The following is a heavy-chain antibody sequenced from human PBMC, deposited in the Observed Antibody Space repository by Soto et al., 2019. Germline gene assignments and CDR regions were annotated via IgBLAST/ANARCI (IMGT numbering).Heavy chain of an antibody. CDR2: ISYDGSNK. Sequence: VGSLRLSCAASGFTFSSYGMHWVRQAPGKGLEWVAVISYDGSNKYYADSVKGRFTISRDNSKNTLYLQMNSLRAEDTAVYYCAKDQFVLWFGELSNGMDVWGQGTTVTVSS. D-gene: IGHD3-10*01. CDR3: AKDQFVLWFGELSNGMDV. J-gene: IGHJ6*02. V-gene: IGHV3-30*18. CDR1: GFTFSSYG.